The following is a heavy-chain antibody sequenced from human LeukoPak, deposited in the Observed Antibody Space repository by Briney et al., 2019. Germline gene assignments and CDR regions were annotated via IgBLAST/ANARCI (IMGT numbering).Heavy chain of an antibody. V-gene: IGHV3-21*01. Sequence: GGSLRLSCAASGFTFSSYSMNWARQAPGKVLEWVSSISSSSSYIYYADSVKGRFTISRDNAKNSLYLQMNSLRAEDTAVYHCARVLRQQRYNWFDPWGQGTLVTVSS. CDR2: ISSSSSYI. J-gene: IGHJ5*02. CDR3: ARVLRQQRYNWFDP. CDR1: GFTFSSYS. D-gene: IGHD1/OR15-1a*01.